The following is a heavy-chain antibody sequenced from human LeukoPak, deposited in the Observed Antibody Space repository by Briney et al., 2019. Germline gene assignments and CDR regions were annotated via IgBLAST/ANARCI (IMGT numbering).Heavy chain of an antibody. D-gene: IGHD3-3*01. V-gene: IGHV1-8*01. J-gene: IGHJ6*02. Sequence: ASVKVSCKASGYTFTSYDINWVRQATGQGLEWTGWMNPNSGNTGYAQKFQGRVTMTRNTSISTAYMELSSLRSEDTAVYYCARGGHNVLRFLEWLYYYYGMDVWGQGTTVTVSS. CDR1: GYTFTSYD. CDR2: MNPNSGNT. CDR3: ARGGHNVLRFLEWLYYYYGMDV.